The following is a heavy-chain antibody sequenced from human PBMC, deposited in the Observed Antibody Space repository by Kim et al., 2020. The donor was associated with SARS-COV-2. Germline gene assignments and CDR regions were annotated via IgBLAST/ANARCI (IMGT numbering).Heavy chain of an antibody. V-gene: IGHV3-7*01. CDR3: ARAPPLVLMVYAGVDY. CDR2: IKQDGSEK. J-gene: IGHJ4*02. Sequence: GGSLRLSCAASGFTFSSYWMSWVRQAPGKGLEWVANIKQDGSEKYYVDSVKGRFTISRDNAKNSLYLQMNSLRAEDTAVYYCARAPPLVLMVYAGVDYWGQGTLVTVSS. D-gene: IGHD2-8*01. CDR1: GFTFSSYW.